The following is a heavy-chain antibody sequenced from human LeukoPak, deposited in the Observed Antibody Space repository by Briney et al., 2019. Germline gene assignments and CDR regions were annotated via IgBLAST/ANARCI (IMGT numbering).Heavy chain of an antibody. V-gene: IGHV4-34*01. CDR1: GGSFSGYY. D-gene: IGHD2-2*01. J-gene: IGHJ6*02. CDR2: INNSGSN. Sequence: SETLSLTCAVYGGSFSGYYWSWLRQPPGKGLEWIGEINNSGSNKYNPSLTSGVTISVDTSKNQFSLKLSSVTAADTAVYYCARRENRAHCSSTTPCYYYYGMDVWGQGTTVTVSS. CDR3: ARRENRAHCSSTTPCYYYYGMDV.